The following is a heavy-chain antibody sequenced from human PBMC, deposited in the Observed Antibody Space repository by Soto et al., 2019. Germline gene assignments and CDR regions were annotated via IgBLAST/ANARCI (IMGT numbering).Heavy chain of an antibody. CDR1: GGSISSISGLS. J-gene: IGHJ6*02. CDR2: RYTSGDI. D-gene: IGHD2-2*01. Sequence: LSETLSLTCSVSGGSISSISGLSWTWIRQPAGKGLEWIGHRYTSGDINYNLSLKSRVTMSLDISKNQFSLKLSPVTAADTGVYYCARSRGYCSSTSCKYAMDVWGQGTAVTVSS. V-gene: IGHV4-4*07. CDR3: ARSRGYCSSTSCKYAMDV.